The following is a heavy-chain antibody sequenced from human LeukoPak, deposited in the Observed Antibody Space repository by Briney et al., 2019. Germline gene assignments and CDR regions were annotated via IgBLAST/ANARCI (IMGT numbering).Heavy chain of an antibody. D-gene: IGHD6-13*01. CDR2: IIPIFGTA. J-gene: IGHJ5*02. Sequence: ASVKVSCKASGGTFSSYAISWVRQAPGQGLEWMGGIIPIFGTANYAQKFQGRVTITADESTSTAYMELSSLRSEDTAVYYCARDLVPYSSIVYNWFDPWGQGTLVTVSS. CDR3: ARDLVPYSSIVYNWFDP. V-gene: IGHV1-69*01. CDR1: GGTFSSYA.